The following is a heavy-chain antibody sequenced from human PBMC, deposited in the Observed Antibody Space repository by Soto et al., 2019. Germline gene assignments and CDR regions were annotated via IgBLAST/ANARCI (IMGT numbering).Heavy chain of an antibody. Sequence: GASVKVFFRASGYTFTSYGISWVRQAPGQGLEWMGWISAYNGNTNYAQKLQGRVTMTTDTSTSTAYMELRSLRSDDTAVYYCAREGYYDSSGYFYPGFDYWGQGTLVTVSS. D-gene: IGHD3-22*01. CDR2: ISAYNGNT. J-gene: IGHJ4*02. CDR3: AREGYYDSSGYFYPGFDY. CDR1: GYTFTSYG. V-gene: IGHV1-18*04.